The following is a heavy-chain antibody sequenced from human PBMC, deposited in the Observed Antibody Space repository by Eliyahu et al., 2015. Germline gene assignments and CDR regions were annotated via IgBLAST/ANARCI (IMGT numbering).Heavy chain of an antibody. Sequence: QIQLVQSGAELKRPGASLKVSXKTSGYTXXXYGXSWXRQAPGQGLEWXGWISVHNGNTNYGQKSQGRVTVTTDTSTSTAYMQLRNLRSDDTAVYYCARVQISFDSRGYNYYYYAMDVWGQGTTVTVSS. CDR3: ARVQISFDSRGYNYYYYAMDV. V-gene: IGHV1-18*01. CDR2: ISVHNGNT. D-gene: IGHD3-22*01. J-gene: IGHJ6*02. CDR1: GYTXXXYG.